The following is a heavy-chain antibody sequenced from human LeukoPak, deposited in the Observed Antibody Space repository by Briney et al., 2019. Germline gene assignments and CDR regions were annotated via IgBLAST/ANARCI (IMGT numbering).Heavy chain of an antibody. Sequence: GGSLRLSCAASGFTFSSYSMNWVRQAPGKGLEWVSYISSSSTIYYADSVKGRFTISRDNAKNSLYLQMNSLRAEDTAVYYCARDHMITFGGVIVIWRGYFDYWGQGTLVTVSS. CDR2: ISSSSTI. CDR1: GFTFSSYS. CDR3: ARDHMITFGGVIVIWRGYFDY. J-gene: IGHJ4*02. V-gene: IGHV3-48*01. D-gene: IGHD3-16*02.